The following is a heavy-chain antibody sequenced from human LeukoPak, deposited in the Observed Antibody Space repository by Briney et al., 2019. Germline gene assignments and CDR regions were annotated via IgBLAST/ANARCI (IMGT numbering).Heavy chain of an antibody. CDR1: GGSIGSYY. D-gene: IGHD6-25*01. CDR3: ARKRAADDAFDI. Sequence: PSETLSLTCTVSGGSIGSYYWSWIRQPPGKGLEWIGYIYYSGSTNYNPSLKSRVTISVDTSKNQFSLKLSSVTAADTAVYYCARKRAADDAFDIWGLGTMVTVSS. J-gene: IGHJ3*02. V-gene: IGHV4-59*01. CDR2: IYYSGST.